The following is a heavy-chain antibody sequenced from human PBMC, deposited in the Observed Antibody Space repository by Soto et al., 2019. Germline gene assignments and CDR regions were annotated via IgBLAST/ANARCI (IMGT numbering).Heavy chain of an antibody. J-gene: IGHJ4*02. V-gene: IGHV1-2*02. CDR2: INPNSGGT. CDR3: ARDLYDFWSGWLDY. D-gene: IGHD3-3*01. CDR1: GYTFTGYY. Sequence: ASVKVSCKASGYTFTGYYMHWVRQAPGQGLEWMGWINPNSGGTNYAQKFQGRVTMTRDTSISTAYMELSRLRSDDTAVYYCARDLYDFWSGWLDYWGQGTLVTSPQ.